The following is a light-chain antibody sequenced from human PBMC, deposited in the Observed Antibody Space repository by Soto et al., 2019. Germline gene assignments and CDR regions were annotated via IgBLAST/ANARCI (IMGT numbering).Light chain of an antibody. CDR3: QKYNSAPRT. J-gene: IGKJ1*01. Sequence: DIQISQSPSALSASVEDRVTITCRASQGISNYLAWYQQKPGKVPKLLIYAASTLQSGVPSRFSGSGSGTDFTLTISSLQPEDVATYYCQKYNSAPRTFGQGTKVDI. CDR2: AAS. CDR1: QGISNY. V-gene: IGKV1-27*01.